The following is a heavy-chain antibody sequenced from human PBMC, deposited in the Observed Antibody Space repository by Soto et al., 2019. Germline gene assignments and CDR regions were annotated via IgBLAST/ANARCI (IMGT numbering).Heavy chain of an antibody. Sequence: KASETLSLTCAVYGGSFSGYYWSWIRQPPGKGLEWIGEINHSGSTNYNPSLKSRVTISVDTSKNQFSLKLSSVTAADTAVYYCARTLRRGYYGMDVWGQGTTVTVSS. CDR2: INHSGST. D-gene: IGHD4-17*01. CDR3: ARTLRRGYYGMDV. V-gene: IGHV4-34*01. CDR1: GGSFSGYY. J-gene: IGHJ6*02.